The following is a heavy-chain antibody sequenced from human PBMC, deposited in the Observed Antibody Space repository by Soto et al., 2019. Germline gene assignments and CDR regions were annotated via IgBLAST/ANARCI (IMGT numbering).Heavy chain of an antibody. J-gene: IGHJ4*02. CDR2: IYHSGNT. CDR3: ARHEWLQLWLVTEY. CDR1: GDSIGSSTNY. Sequence: SETLSLTCSVSGDSIGSSTNYWGWIRQPPGKGLEWIGTIYHSGNTYYNPTLKSRVAISVDMSKNQFSLRLNSVTAADTAVYYCARHEWLQLWLVTEYWGQGALVTVSS. D-gene: IGHD5-18*01. V-gene: IGHV4-39*01.